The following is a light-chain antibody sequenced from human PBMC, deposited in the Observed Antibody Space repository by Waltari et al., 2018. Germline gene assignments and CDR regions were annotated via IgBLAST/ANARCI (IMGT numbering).Light chain of an antibody. J-gene: IGLJ3*02. CDR3: GTWDATLSAGV. V-gene: IGLV1-51*01. Sequence: QSVLTQPPSVSAAPGQTGTISCSGSYSNTGNNYVSWYQQLPGTAPKLLIYDNNKRPSGIPDRFSGSKSGASATLGITGLQTGDEADYYCGTWDATLSAGVFGGGTKVTVL. CDR1: YSNTGNNY. CDR2: DNN.